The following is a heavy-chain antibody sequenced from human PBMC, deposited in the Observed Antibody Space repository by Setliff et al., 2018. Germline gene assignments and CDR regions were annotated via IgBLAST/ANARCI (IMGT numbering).Heavy chain of an antibody. Sequence: SETLSLTCTVSGYSISSGYYWGWIRQPPGKGLEWIGNMYHSGSVYYNPSLKSRVTISVDTSKNQFSLKLSSVTAADTALYYCASSGGGFDWLLGRPGYYGMDVWGQETTVTVSS. V-gene: IGHV4-38-2*02. J-gene: IGHJ6*02. CDR3: ASSGGGFDWLLGRPGYYGMDV. CDR1: GYSISSGYY. D-gene: IGHD3-9*01. CDR2: MYHSGSV.